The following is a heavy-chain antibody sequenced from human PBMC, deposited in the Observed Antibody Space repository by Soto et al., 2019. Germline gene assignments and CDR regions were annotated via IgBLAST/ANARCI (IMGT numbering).Heavy chain of an antibody. D-gene: IGHD2-21*01. CDR1: GFSISSYW. V-gene: IGHV3-7*03. J-gene: IGHJ2*01. Sequence: EVQLVESGGALVQPGGSLRLSCAASGFSISSYWMNWVRQVPGKGLEWVANIRHDDTVIYYVDSVKGRFTIARDNARDSVFLQMNILRAEYTAVYYCAGGSYYGGTLEFWGRGTLVSVSS. CDR2: IRHDDTVI. CDR3: AGGSYYGGTLEF.